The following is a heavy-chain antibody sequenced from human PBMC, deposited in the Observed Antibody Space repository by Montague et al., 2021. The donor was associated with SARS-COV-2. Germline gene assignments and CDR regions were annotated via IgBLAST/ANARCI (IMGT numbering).Heavy chain of an antibody. V-gene: IGHV4-39*07. CDR2: ISYSGTT. D-gene: IGHD6-19*01. CDR1: GGSISSTTYR. Sequence: SETVSLTCTVSGGSISSTTYRWGRIRQPPGKGLEWIGFISYSGTTFYNPSLKSRISMSVDTPKSQFSLNLTSVTAADTAVYHCVREFWYCSKGACLGNFDSWGQGTLVTVSS. CDR3: VREFWYCSKGACLGNFDS. J-gene: IGHJ4*02.